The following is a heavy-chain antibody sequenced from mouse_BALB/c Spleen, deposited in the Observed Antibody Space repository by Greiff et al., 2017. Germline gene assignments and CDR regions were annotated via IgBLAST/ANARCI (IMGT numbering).Heavy chain of an antibody. CDR2: INPSNGGT. CDR1: GYTFTSYY. CDR3: TRGTTVVATFDY. Sequence: QVHVKQSGAELVKPGASVKLSCKASGYTFTSYYMYWVKQRPGQGLEWIGEINPSNGGTNFNEKFKSKATLTVDKSSSTAYMQLSSLTSEDSAVYYCTRGTTVVATFDYWGQGTTLTVSS. J-gene: IGHJ2*01. V-gene: IGHV1S81*02. D-gene: IGHD1-1*01.